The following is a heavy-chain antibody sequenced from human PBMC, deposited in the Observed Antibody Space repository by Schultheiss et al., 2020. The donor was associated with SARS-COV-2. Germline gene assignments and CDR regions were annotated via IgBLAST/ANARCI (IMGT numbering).Heavy chain of an antibody. D-gene: IGHD2-15*01. CDR3: ARVGCSGGSCYFRFWYFDL. V-gene: IGHV4-34*09. Sequence: SQTLSLTCAVYGGSFSGYYWSWIRQPPGKGLEWIGSIYYSGSTYYNPSLKSRVTISVDTSKNQFSLKLSSVTAADTAVYYCARVGCSGGSCYFRFWYFDLWGRGTLVTVSS. CDR1: GGSFSGYY. CDR2: IYYSGST. J-gene: IGHJ2*01.